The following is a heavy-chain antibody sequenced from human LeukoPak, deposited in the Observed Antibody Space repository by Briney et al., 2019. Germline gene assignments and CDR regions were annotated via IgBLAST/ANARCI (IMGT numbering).Heavy chain of an antibody. V-gene: IGHV3-74*03. CDR2: ISSDGSST. D-gene: IGHD6-6*01. CDR1: GFTFRNHW. CDR3: ARDQRVTGRPDIDY. J-gene: IGHJ4*02. Sequence: SGGSLRLSCAASGFTFRNHWMHWVRQTPGKGLVWVSRISSDGSSTTYADSVKGRFTISRDNAKNTLYLQMNNLRAEGTAMYYCARDQRVTGRPDIDYWGQGTLVIVSS.